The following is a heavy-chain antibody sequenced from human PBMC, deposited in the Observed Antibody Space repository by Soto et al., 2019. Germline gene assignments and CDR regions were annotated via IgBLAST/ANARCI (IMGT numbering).Heavy chain of an antibody. V-gene: IGHV3-33*08. CDR1: GFTFSRYS. CDR3: ARDGIGGTVFRGYLDD. Sequence: PGGSLRLSCAASGFTFSRYSMNWVRQAPGKGLEWVAIIRFDGSNEEYADSVKGRFTISRDNSKNTLYLQMNILGAEDTAVYYCARDGIGGTVFRGYLDDWGRGTVVTVSS. CDR2: IRFDGSNE. D-gene: IGHD1-7*01. J-gene: IGHJ4*02.